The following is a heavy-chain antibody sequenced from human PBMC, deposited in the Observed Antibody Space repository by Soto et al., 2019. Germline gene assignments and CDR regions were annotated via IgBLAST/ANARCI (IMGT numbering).Heavy chain of an antibody. Sequence: ASGPTLVNPTQTLTLTCTFSGFSLSTSGVGVGWIRQPPGKALEWLALIYWDDDKRYSPSLKSRLTITKDTSKNQVVLTMTNMDPVDTATYYCAHSHLLSLGTQSRTNWFDPWGQGTLVTVSS. V-gene: IGHV2-5*02. CDR2: IYWDDDK. CDR1: GFSLSTSGVG. CDR3: AHSHLLSLGTQSRTNWFDP. J-gene: IGHJ5*02. D-gene: IGHD2-15*01.